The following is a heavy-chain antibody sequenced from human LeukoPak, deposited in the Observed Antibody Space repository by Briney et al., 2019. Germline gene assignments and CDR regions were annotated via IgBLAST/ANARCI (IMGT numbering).Heavy chain of an antibody. D-gene: IGHD6-19*01. Sequence: SETLSLTCTVSGGSISSYYWSWIRQPPGKGLEWIGYIYYSGSTNYNPSLKSRVAISVDTPKNQFSLKLSSVTAADTAVYYCARGGQWLGYNWFDPWGQGTLVTVSS. CDR1: GGSISSYY. CDR3: ARGGQWLGYNWFDP. V-gene: IGHV4-59*01. CDR2: IYYSGST. J-gene: IGHJ5*02.